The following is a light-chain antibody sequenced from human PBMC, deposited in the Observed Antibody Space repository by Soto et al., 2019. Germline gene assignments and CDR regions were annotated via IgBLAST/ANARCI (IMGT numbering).Light chain of an antibody. J-gene: IGLJ1*01. CDR3: TSFTTRISAHYV. CDR1: SSDVGGYNY. V-gene: IGLV2-14*01. CDR2: EVS. Sequence: QSALTQPASVSGSPGQSITISCTGTSSDVGGYNYVSWYQQYPGKAPKLMIYEVSNRPSGVSNRFSGSKSGNTASLTISGLQAEDEADYYCTSFTTRISAHYVFGTGTKVTVL.